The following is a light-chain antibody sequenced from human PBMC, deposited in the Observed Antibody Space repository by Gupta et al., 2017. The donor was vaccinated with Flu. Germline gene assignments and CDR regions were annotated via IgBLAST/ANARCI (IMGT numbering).Light chain of an antibody. J-gene: IGKJ1*01. CDR2: GAS. Sequence: EIVLTPSPGPLSVSPGERATLSCRASQSVSSSYLAGYQQKPGQAPRLLIYGASSRATGIPDRCSGSGSGTDFTLTISRLEPEDFAVYYGQQYGSAPWTFGQGTKVEIK. CDR1: QSVSSSY. CDR3: QQYGSAPWT. V-gene: IGKV3-20*01.